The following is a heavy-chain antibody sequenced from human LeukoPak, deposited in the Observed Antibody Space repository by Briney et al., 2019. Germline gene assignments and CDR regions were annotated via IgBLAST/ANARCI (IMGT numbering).Heavy chain of an antibody. CDR3: ARDRTGTMGYFDY. D-gene: IGHD1-7*01. V-gene: IGHV4-34*09. CDR2: INHSGST. J-gene: IGHJ4*02. Sequence: SETLSLTCAVYGGSFSGYYWSWIRQPPGKGLEWIGEINHSGSTNYNPSLKSRVTISVDTSKKQFSLNLKSVTAADTAVYYCARDRTGTMGYFDYWGQGTLVTVSS. CDR1: GGSFSGYY.